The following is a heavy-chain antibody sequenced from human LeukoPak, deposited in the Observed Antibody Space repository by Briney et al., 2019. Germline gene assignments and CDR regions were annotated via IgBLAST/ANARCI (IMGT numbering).Heavy chain of an antibody. V-gene: IGHV4-30-4*07. J-gene: IGHJ5*02. CDR2: IYYSGST. CDR3: ARVNFWSGYSFNWFDP. CDR1: GGSISSGGYS. Sequence: SETLSLTCAVSGGSISSGGYSWSWIRQPPGKGLEWIGYIYYSGSTYYNPSLKSRVTISVDTSKNQFSLKLSSVTAADTAVYYCARVNFWSGYSFNWFDPWGQGTLVTVSS. D-gene: IGHD3-3*01.